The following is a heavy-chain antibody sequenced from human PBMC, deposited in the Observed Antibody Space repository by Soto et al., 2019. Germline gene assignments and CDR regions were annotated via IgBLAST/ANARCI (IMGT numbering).Heavy chain of an antibody. V-gene: IGHV5-51*01. Sequence: GESLKISCKGSGYSFTSYWIGWVRQMPGKGLEWMGIFYPGDSDTRYSPSFQGQVTISADKSISTAYLQWSSLKASDTAMYYCARRSRGSSAVGNYYYGMDVWGQGTTVTVSS. D-gene: IGHD6-25*01. CDR2: FYPGDSDT. CDR3: ARRSRGSSAVGNYYYGMDV. J-gene: IGHJ6*02. CDR1: GYSFTSYW.